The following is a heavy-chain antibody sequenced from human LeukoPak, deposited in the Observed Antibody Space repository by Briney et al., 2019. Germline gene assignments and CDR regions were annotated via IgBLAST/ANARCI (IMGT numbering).Heavy chain of an antibody. CDR3: ARDSSSGSYYYYYYMDV. D-gene: IGHD1-26*01. V-gene: IGHV3-7*01. CDR1: GFTFDDYG. CDR2: IKQDGSEK. J-gene: IGHJ6*03. Sequence: PGGSLRLSCAASGFTFDDYGMSWVRQAPGKGLEWVANIKQDGSEKYYVDSVKGRFTISRDNAKNSLYLQMNSLRAEDTAVYYCARDSSSGSYYYYYYMDVWGKGTTVTVSS.